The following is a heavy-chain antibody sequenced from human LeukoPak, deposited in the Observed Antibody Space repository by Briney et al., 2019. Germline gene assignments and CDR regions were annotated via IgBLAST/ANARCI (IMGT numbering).Heavy chain of an antibody. CDR2: IYYSGST. Sequence: PSETLSLTCTVSGGSISHYYWSWIRQPPGKGLEWMGYIYYSGSTNYNPSLKRRVTISVDTSKNKFSLKLRSETAADTAAYYCASHVDGGNSFWHFDLWGRGNLVTVSS. CDR3: ASHVDGGNSFWHFDL. D-gene: IGHD4-23*01. CDR1: GGSISHYY. J-gene: IGHJ2*01. V-gene: IGHV4-59*08.